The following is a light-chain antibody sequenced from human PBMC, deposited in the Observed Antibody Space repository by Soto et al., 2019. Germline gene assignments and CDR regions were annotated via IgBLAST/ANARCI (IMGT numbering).Light chain of an antibody. V-gene: IGKV1-39*01. CDR3: QQSYSTLSIT. Sequence: DIQMTQSPSSLSASVGDRVTITCRASESISRHLNWYQQKPGKAPKLLIYDASSLQNGDPSRFSGSGSGTDFTLTISNLQPEDFATYYCQQSYSTLSITFGQGTRLEIK. CDR1: ESISRH. J-gene: IGKJ5*01. CDR2: DAS.